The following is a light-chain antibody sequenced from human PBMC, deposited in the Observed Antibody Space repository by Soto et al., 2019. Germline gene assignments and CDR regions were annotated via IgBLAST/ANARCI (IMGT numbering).Light chain of an antibody. CDR3: QQRSTWPLT. CDR2: DAS. CDR1: QSVGSY. J-gene: IGKJ1*01. V-gene: IGKV3-11*01. Sequence: EIVLTQSPATLSLSPGERATLSCRASQSVGSYFAWYQQKPGQAPRLLIYDASNRATGIPARFSGSGSGTDFTLTISSLESEDFEVYYCQQRSTWPLTFGQGTKVEIK.